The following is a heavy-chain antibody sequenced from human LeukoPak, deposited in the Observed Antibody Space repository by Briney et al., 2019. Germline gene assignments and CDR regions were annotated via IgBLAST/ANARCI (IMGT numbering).Heavy chain of an antibody. CDR2: IDSDGSYT. V-gene: IGHV3-74*01. D-gene: IGHD3-10*01. CDR3: TRAERPFGETRGPDY. CDR1: GFTFSAYW. Sequence: GGSLRLSCAASGFTFSAYWMHWVRQVPGKGLVWVSRIDSDGSYTSYADSVKGRFTISRDSAKNTLYLQMNSLRAEDTAVYYCTRAERPFGETRGPDYWGQGTLVTVSS. J-gene: IGHJ4*02.